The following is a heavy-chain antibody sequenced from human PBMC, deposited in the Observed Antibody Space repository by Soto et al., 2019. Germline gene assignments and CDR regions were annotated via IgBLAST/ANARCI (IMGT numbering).Heavy chain of an antibody. CDR3: ARGRDDFYYYAMDV. CDR1: GDSMTSSSYY. J-gene: IGHJ6*02. V-gene: IGHV4-39*01. CDR2: IYYSERTSYNSGST. Sequence: LSLTCTVSGDSMTSSSYYWGWISQPPGKGLEWIGSIYYSERTSYNSGSTYYSTSLKSRVTISGDTSKSQFSLKLSSVTAADSAVYFCARGRDDFYYYAMDVWGQGTTVTVSS.